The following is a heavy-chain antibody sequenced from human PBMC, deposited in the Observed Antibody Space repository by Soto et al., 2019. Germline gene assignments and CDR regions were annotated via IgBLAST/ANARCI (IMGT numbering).Heavy chain of an antibody. CDR3: ATRRNCSSTSCVFDN. V-gene: IGHV3-23*01. CDR1: GFTFSSYA. CDR2: ISGSGGST. D-gene: IGHD2-2*01. Sequence: GGSLRLSCAASGFTFSSYAMSWVRQAPGKGLERVSAISGSGGSTYYADSVKGRFTISRDNSKNTLYLQMNSLRAEDTAVYYCATRRNCSSTSCVFDNWGQGTQVTVSS. J-gene: IGHJ4*02.